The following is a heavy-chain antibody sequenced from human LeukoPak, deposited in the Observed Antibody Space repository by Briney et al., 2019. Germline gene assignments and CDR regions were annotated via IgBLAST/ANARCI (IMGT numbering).Heavy chain of an antibody. CDR1: GGSISSYY. CDR3: ARAWDAFDI. V-gene: IGHV4-59*01. J-gene: IGHJ3*02. Sequence: SETLSLTCTVSGGSISSYYWSWIRQPPGKGLEWIGYIYYSGSTNYNPPLKSRVTISVDTSKNQFSLKLSSVTAADTAVYYCARAWDAFDIWGQGTMVTVSS. CDR2: IYYSGST.